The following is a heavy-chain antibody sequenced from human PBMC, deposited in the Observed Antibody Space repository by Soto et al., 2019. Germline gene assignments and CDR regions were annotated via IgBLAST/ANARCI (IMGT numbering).Heavy chain of an antibody. CDR2: IYYSGST. Sequence: PSETLSLTCTVSGGSISSGTYHWTWIRQHPGKGLEWIGYIYYSGSTYYNPSLKSRVTISVDTSKNQFSLRLSSVTAADTAVYYCAREMNYYDTSGDSYFDYWGQGTLVTVSS. CDR1: GGSISSGTYH. V-gene: IGHV4-31*03. D-gene: IGHD3-22*01. J-gene: IGHJ4*02. CDR3: AREMNYYDTSGDSYFDY.